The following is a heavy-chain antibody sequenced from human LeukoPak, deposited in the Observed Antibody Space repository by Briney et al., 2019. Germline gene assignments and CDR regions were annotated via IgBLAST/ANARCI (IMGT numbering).Heavy chain of an antibody. J-gene: IGHJ5*02. CDR3: AGGSSWTYNWFDP. D-gene: IGHD6-13*01. CDR1: GRTLRSYA. V-gene: IGHV1-69*05. CDR2: IIPIFGTA. Sequence: PSVKLSRKASGRTLRSYAISWVRHAPGQGLEWMGGIIPIFGTANYAQKFQGRVTITTDESTSTAYMELSSLRSEDTAVYYCAGGSSWTYNWFDPWGQGTLVTVSS.